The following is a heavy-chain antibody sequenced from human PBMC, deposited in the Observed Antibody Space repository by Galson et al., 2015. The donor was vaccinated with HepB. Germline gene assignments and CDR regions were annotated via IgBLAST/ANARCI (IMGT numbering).Heavy chain of an antibody. CDR1: GYTFTSYY. Sequence: SVKVSCKASGYTFTSYYMHWVRQAPGQGLEWMGIINPSGGSTSYAQEFQGRVTMTRDTSTSTVYMELSSLRSEDTAVYYCARDPFICSSTSCYSLWHYYMDVWGKGTTVTVSS. CDR3: ARDPFICSSTSCYSLWHYYMDV. J-gene: IGHJ6*03. D-gene: IGHD2-2*02. CDR2: INPSGGST. V-gene: IGHV1-46*01.